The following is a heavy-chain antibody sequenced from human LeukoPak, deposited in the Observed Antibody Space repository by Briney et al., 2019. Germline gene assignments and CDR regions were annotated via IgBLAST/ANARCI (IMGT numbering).Heavy chain of an antibody. CDR1: GYTFTSYG. J-gene: IGHJ4*02. Sequence: GASVKVSCKASGYTFTSYGISWVRQAPGQGLEWMGWISAYNGNTNYAQKLQGRVTMTTGTSTSTAYMELRSLRSDDTAVYYCARHDPYDSSGYYHDGAYFDYWGQGTLVTVSS. CDR3: ARHDPYDSSGYYHDGAYFDY. D-gene: IGHD3-22*01. CDR2: ISAYNGNT. V-gene: IGHV1-18*01.